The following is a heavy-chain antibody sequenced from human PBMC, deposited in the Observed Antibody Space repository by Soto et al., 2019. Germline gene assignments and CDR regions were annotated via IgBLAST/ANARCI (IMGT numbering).Heavy chain of an antibody. D-gene: IGHD3-10*01. CDR3: ARAQITMVRGVIRIDWFDP. Sequence: SETLSLTCAVSGGSISSGGYSWSWIRQPPGKGLEWIGYIYHSGSTYYNPSLKSRVTISVDRSKNQFSLKLSSVTAADTAVYYCARAQITMVRGVIRIDWFDPWGQGTLVTVSS. V-gene: IGHV4-30-2*01. J-gene: IGHJ5*02. CDR2: IYHSGST. CDR1: GGSISSGGYS.